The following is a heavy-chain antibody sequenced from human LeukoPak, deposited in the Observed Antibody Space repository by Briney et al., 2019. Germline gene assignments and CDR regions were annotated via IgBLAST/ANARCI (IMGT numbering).Heavy chain of an antibody. V-gene: IGHV3-23*01. CDR1: GFTFSSYA. CDR2: ISRSGGST. Sequence: GGSLRLSCAASGFTFSSYAMSWVRQAPGKELTWVSAISRSGGSTYYADSVKGRFTISRDNSKNTLYLQMNSLRAEDTAVYYCAKDGYDILRSYAFDIWGQGTMVTVSS. J-gene: IGHJ3*02. CDR3: AKDGYDILRSYAFDI. D-gene: IGHD3-9*01.